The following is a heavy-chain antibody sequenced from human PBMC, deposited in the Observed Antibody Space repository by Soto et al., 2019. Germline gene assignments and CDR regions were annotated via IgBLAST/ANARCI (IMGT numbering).Heavy chain of an antibody. J-gene: IGHJ6*03. V-gene: IGHV4-30-4*01. Sequence: QVQLQETGPGLVKPSQTLSLTCTVSGGSISSGDYYWNWIRQPPGKGLEWIGYISNSGSTNYNPSLKSRVTISVDTSKHQFSLKLSSVTAADTAVYYCARDRNYYYMDVWGKGTTVTVSS. CDR3: ARDRNYYYMDV. CDR2: ISNSGST. CDR1: GGSISSGDYY.